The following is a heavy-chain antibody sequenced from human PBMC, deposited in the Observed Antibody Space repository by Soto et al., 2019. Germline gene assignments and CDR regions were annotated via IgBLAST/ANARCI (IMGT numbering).Heavy chain of an antibody. CDR2: INAGNGNT. CDR3: ARTGSSSWYWFDP. Sequence: GASVKVSCKASGCTFTSYAMHWVRQAPGQRLEWMGWINAGNGNTKYSQKFQGRVTITRDTSASTAYMELSSLRSEDTAVYYCARTGSSSWYWFDPWGQGSLVTVSS. J-gene: IGHJ5*02. CDR1: GCTFTSYA. D-gene: IGHD6-13*01. V-gene: IGHV1-3*01.